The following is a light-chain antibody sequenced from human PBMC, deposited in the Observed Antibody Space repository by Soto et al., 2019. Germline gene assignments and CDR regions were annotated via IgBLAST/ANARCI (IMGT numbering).Light chain of an antibody. CDR1: QSVSSN. CDR2: GAS. CDR3: QHSET. V-gene: IGKV3D-15*01. Sequence: EIVMTQSLATLSVSPLEGISLSCRASQSVSSNLAWYQQKPGQAPRLLIYGASTRATGIPARFSGSGSGPEFTLTISSLQSEDVAVYYCQHSETFGQGTKVDI. J-gene: IGKJ1*01.